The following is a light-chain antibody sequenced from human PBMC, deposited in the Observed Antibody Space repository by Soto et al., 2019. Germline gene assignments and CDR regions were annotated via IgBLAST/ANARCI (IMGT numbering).Light chain of an antibody. J-gene: IGLJ2*01. V-gene: IGLV3-1*01. CDR1: KLGDKF. Sequence: SYELTQPPSVSVSPGQTARITCSGDKLGDKFTCWYQQKPGQSPILVMYEDRKRPSGIPERFSGFSSGSTATLTISGTQAMDEADYYCQAWDRTTAVFGGGTKLTVL. CDR2: EDR. CDR3: QAWDRTTAV.